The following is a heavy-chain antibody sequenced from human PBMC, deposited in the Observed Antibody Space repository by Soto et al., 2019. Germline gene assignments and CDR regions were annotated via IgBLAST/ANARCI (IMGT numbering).Heavy chain of an antibody. CDR3: AAVGRYDILTGYHPLAP. D-gene: IGHD3-9*01. CDR2: IVVGSGNT. Sequence: SVKVSCKASGFTFTSSAMQWVRQARGQRLEWIGWIVVGSGNTNYAQKFQERVTITRDMSTSTAYMELSSLRSEDTAVYYCAAVGRYDILTGYHPLAPWGQGTLVTVSS. J-gene: IGHJ5*02. V-gene: IGHV1-58*02. CDR1: GFTFTSSA.